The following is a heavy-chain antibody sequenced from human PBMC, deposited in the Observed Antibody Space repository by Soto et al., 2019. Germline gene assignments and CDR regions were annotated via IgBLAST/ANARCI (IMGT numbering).Heavy chain of an antibody. CDR3: ARVPDR. D-gene: IGHD2-2*01. V-gene: IGHV4-30-2*01. CDR2: IYHSGST. CDR1: GGSISSGGYS. Sequence: ASETLCHTCAVSGGSISSGGYSWSWIRQPPGKGLEWIGYIYHSGSTYYNPSLKSRVTISVDRSKNQFSLKLSSVTAADTVVYYCARVPDRWGQGTLVTVSS. J-gene: IGHJ5*02.